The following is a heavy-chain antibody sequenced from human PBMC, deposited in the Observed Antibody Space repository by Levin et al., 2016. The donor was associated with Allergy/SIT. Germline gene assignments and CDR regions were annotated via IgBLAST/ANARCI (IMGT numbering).Heavy chain of an antibody. J-gene: IGHJ4*02. Sequence: GGSLRLSCAASGFTFSNYAMHWVRQAPGKGLEWVALISYDGSNRYYVDSVKGRFTISRDNSKNTLYLQMNSLRAEDTAVYYCARSDYDVLTGYYCDYWGQGTLVTVSS. CDR2: ISYDGSNR. CDR1: GFTFSNYA. CDR3: ARSDYDVLTGYYCDY. V-gene: IGHV3-30*03. D-gene: IGHD3-9*01.